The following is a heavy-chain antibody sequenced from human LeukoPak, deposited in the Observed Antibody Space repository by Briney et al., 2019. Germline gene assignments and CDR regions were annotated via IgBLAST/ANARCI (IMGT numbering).Heavy chain of an antibody. CDR3: ARGHEESSTSDY. V-gene: IGHV3-21*01. J-gene: IGHJ4*02. CDR1: GFTFSSYS. D-gene: IGHD3-10*01. CDR2: ISSSSSYI. Sequence: GSLRLSCAASGFTFSSYSMNWVRQAPGKGLEWVSSISSSSSYIYYADSVKGRFTISRDNAKNSLYLQMNSLRAEDTAVYYCARGHEESSTSDYWGQGTLVTVSS.